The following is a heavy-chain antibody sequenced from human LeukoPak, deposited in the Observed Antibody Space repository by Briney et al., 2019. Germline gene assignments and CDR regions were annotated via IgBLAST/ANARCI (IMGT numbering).Heavy chain of an antibody. V-gene: IGHV4-31*03. Sequence: SQTLSLTCTVSGGSISSGGYYWSWIRQHPGKGLEWIGYIYYSGSTYYNPSLKSRVTISVDTSKNQFSLKLSSVTAADTAVYYCARAAEDIVVVVAANRANQYFDYWGQGTLVTVSS. CDR1: GGSISSGGYY. CDR3: ARAAEDIVVVVAANRANQYFDY. J-gene: IGHJ4*02. D-gene: IGHD2-15*01. CDR2: IYYSGST.